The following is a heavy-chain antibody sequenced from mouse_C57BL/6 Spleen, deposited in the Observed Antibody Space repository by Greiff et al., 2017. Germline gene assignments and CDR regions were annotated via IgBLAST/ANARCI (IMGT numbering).Heavy chain of an antibody. CDR3: ARWDFPYYYAMDY. D-gene: IGHD4-1*01. CDR1: GYTFTSYC. J-gene: IGHJ4*01. CDR2: INPSNGGT. Sequence: VKLLESGTELVKPGASVKLSCKASGYTFTSYCMHWVKQRPGQGLEWIGNINPSNGGTNYNEKFQSKATLTVDKSSSPAYMQLSSLTSEDSAVYYCARWDFPYYYAMDYWGQGTSVTVSS. V-gene: IGHV1-53*01.